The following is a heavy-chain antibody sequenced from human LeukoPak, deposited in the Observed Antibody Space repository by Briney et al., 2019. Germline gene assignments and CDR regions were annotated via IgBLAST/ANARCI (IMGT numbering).Heavy chain of an antibody. CDR3: ARAAYDSGGYTANHDF. J-gene: IGHJ4*02. Sequence: GESLRLSCAASGFSVSTSYMGWVRQAPGKGLEYVSVLYDSGDTYYAESVKGRFTISRDNSKNTVYLQMNSLRVEDTAVYYCARAAYDSGGYTANHDFWGQGTLVTVSS. V-gene: IGHV3-53*01. CDR1: GFSVSTSY. D-gene: IGHD3-22*01. CDR2: LYDSGDT.